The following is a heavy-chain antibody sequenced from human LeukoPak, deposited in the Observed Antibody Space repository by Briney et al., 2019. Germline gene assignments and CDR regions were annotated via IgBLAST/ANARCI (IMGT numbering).Heavy chain of an antibody. CDR3: ARQGGYYDSSGYYTVIDI. J-gene: IGHJ3*02. CDR2: INHSGST. V-gene: IGHV4-34*01. Sequence: SKTLSLTCAVYGGSFSGYYWSWIRQPPGKGLEWIGEINHSGSTNYNPSLKSRVTISVDTSKNQFSLKLSSVTAADTAVYYCARQGGYYDSSGYYTVIDIWGQGTMVTVSS. CDR1: GGSFSGYY. D-gene: IGHD3-22*01.